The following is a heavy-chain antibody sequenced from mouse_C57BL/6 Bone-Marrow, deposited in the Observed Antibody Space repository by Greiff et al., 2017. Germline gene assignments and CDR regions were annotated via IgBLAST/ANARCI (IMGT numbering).Heavy chain of an antibody. J-gene: IGHJ4*01. D-gene: IGHD1-1*02. CDR1: GYTFTSSW. V-gene: IGHV1-72*01. CDR3: ARRLLGAMDY. Sequence: QVQLQQPGAELVKPGASVKLSCKASGYTFTSSWMHWVKQRPGRGLEWIGRIDPNNGGTKYNEKFKSKATLTVDKPSSPAYMQRSSLTSEDSAVYYCARRLLGAMDYWGQGTSVTVSS. CDR2: IDPNNGGT.